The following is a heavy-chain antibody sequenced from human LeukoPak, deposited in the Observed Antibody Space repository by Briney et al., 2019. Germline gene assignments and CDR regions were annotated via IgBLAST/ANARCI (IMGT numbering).Heavy chain of an antibody. CDR3: TRVAQSGPTGWFDP. J-gene: IGHJ5*02. V-gene: IGHV3-21*01. CDR2: IGSTGSYI. CDR1: GFNLASYM. Sequence: GGTLRLSCAASGFNLASYMLNWVRQAPGKGLKWVSSIGSTGSYIYYADSVKGRFTISRDNPGNVFYLQMDSLRAEDTAVYYCTRVAQSGPTGWFDPWGQGTLVTVSS. D-gene: IGHD1-1*01.